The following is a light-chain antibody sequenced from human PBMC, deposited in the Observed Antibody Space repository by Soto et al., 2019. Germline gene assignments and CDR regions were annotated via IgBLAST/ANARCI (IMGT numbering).Light chain of an antibody. CDR2: DAS. V-gene: IGKV3-11*01. Sequence: EIVLTQSPATLSLSPGERATLSCRASQSVSSYFAWYQQKPGRAPRLLIYDASSRATGIPARFIGSGSGTDFTLNISSLEPEDFAVYYCQQRSNWPITFGQGTRLEIK. J-gene: IGKJ5*01. CDR3: QQRSNWPIT. CDR1: QSVSSY.